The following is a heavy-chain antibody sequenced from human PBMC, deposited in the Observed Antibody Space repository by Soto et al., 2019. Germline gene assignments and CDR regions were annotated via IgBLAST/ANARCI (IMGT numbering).Heavy chain of an antibody. J-gene: IGHJ5*02. CDR1: GGSISGGGYS. D-gene: IGHD3-22*01. V-gene: IGHV4-30-2*01. Sequence: PSETLSLTCAVSGGSISGGGYSWSWIRQPPGKGLEWIGYIYHSGSTYYNPSLKSRVTISVDRSKNQFSLKLGSVTAADTAVYYCARETGYYYDSSGYYSYSPKPYNWFDPWGQGTLVTVSS. CDR2: IYHSGST. CDR3: ARETGYYYDSSGYYSYSPKPYNWFDP.